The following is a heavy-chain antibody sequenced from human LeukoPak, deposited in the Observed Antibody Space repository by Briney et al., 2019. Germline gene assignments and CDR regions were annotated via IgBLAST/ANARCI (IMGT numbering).Heavy chain of an antibody. J-gene: IGHJ4*02. CDR1: GFAFSNAW. CDR3: ITAGHSYCSSTSCYQGGDY. V-gene: IGHV3-15*01. Sequence: GGSLRLSCAASGFAFSNAWMNWVRQAPGKGLEWVGRIKSKTDGGTIDYAAPVKGRFTISRDDSKNTLYLQMNSLKTEDTAVYYCITAGHSYCSSTSCYQGGDYWGQGTLVTVSS. D-gene: IGHD2-2*01. CDR2: IKSKTDGGTI.